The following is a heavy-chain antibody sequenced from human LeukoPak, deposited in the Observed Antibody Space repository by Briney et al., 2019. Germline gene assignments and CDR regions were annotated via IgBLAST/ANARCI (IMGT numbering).Heavy chain of an antibody. CDR2: ISAYNGNT. CDR3: ARREVVSAVSGYYYYYYMDV. CDR1: GYTFTSYG. V-gene: IGHV1-18*01. D-gene: IGHD3-22*01. Sequence: GASVKVSCKASGYTFTSYGISWVRQAPGQGLEWMGWISAYNGNTNYAQKLQGRVTMTTDTSTSTAYMELRSLRSDDTAVYHCARREVVSAVSGYYYYYYMDVWGKGSTVTVSS. J-gene: IGHJ6*03.